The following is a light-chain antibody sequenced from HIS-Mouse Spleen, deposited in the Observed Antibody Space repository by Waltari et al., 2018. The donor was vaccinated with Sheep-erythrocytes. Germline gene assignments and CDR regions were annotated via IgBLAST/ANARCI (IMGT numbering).Light chain of an antibody. V-gene: IGLV2-23*01. Sequence: QSALTQPASVSGSPGQSITISCPRTSRDVGSYNLVSWYPQHPGKAPKLMIYEGSKRPSGVSNRFSGSKSGNTASLTISGLQAEDEADYYCCSYAGSSTPWVFGGGTKLTVL. CDR1: SRDVGSYNL. CDR3: CSYAGSSTPWV. J-gene: IGLJ3*02. CDR2: EGS.